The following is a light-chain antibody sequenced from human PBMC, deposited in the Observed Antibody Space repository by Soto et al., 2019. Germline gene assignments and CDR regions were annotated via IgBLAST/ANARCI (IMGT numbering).Light chain of an antibody. J-gene: IGKJ4*01. CDR3: QQRSNWPPLT. CDR1: QSVSSN. CDR2: DAS. Sequence: ETVLTQSPGTLSVSPGERATLSCRASQSVSSNLAWYQQKPGQAPRLLIYDASNRATGIPARFSGSGSGTDFTLTISSLEPEDFAVYYCQQRSNWPPLTFGGGTKVDI. V-gene: IGKV3-11*01.